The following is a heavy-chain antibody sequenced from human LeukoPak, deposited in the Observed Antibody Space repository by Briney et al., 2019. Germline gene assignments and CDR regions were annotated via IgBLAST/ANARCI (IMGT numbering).Heavy chain of an antibody. Sequence: GESLKISCKVSGYSFTSYWIGWVRQMPGKGLEWMGIIYPGDSDTRYSPSFQGQVTISADKSISTAYLQWSSLKASDTAMYYCARLESGGGFDIVVESRYAFDIWGQGTMVTVSS. J-gene: IGHJ3*02. CDR3: ARLESGGGFDIVVESRYAFDI. CDR1: GYSFTSYW. CDR2: IYPGDSDT. D-gene: IGHD2-2*01. V-gene: IGHV5-51*01.